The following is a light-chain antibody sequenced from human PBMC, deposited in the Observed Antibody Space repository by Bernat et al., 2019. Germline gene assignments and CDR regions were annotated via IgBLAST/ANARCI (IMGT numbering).Light chain of an antibody. CDR1: SSDVGGFNY. Sequence: QSALTQPASVSGYPGQSITISCTGTSSDVGGFNYVSWYQQHPGKAPKLMIYDVSNRPSGVSNRFSGTKSGNTASLTISGLQAEDEADYYCYSWTTNYVYVFGTGTKVTVL. V-gene: IGLV2-14*03. J-gene: IGLJ1*01. CDR3: YSWTTNYVYV. CDR2: DVS.